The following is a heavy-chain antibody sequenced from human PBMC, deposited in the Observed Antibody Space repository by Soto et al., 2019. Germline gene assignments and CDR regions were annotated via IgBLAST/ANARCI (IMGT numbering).Heavy chain of an antibody. D-gene: IGHD1-1*01. J-gene: IGHJ4*02. V-gene: IGHV3-23*01. CDR3: AKTENWNAAY. CDR1: GFTFSSYA. CDR2: ISGCGSST. Sequence: EVQLLESGGGLVQPGGSLRLSCAASGFTFSSYAMSWVRQAPGKGLEWVSAISGCGSSTYYADSVKGRFTISRDNSKNTVYLQMKSLRAEDTAVYYCAKTENWNAAYWGQGTLVTGSS.